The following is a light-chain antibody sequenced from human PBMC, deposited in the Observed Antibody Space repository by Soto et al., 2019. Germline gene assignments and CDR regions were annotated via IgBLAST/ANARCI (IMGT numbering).Light chain of an antibody. V-gene: IGKV3D-20*02. CDR2: GAS. CDR3: QQRSSWPIT. Sequence: EIVLTQSPGTLSLSPGEGAILSCRASHIINNNYLAWYQQKPGQAPRLLTYGASSRATGIPDRFSGSGAGTDFTLTISRLEPEDFAVYYCQQRSSWPITFGQGTRREIK. J-gene: IGKJ5*01. CDR1: HIINNNY.